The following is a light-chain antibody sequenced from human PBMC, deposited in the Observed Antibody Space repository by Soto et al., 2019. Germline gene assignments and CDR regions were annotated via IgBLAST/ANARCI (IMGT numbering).Light chain of an antibody. CDR3: QQYNSYFFT. CDR2: RAS. J-gene: IGKJ3*01. Sequence: DIQMTQSPPTLSASVGDRVNITCRASETINGWLAWYQQKPGKAPKLLISRASDLQTGVPTRFSGSGSGTEFTLTISSLQTDDFATYYCQQYNSYFFTFGPGTKVDVK. CDR1: ETINGW. V-gene: IGKV1-5*03.